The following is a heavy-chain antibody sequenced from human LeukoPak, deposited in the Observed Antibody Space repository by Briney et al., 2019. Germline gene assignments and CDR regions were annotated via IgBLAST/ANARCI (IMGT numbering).Heavy chain of an antibody. Sequence: QSGGSLRLSCAASGFTFSSYAMSWVRQAPGKGLEWVSAISGSGGSTYYADSVKGRFTISRDNSKNTLYLQMNSLRAEDTAVYYCAKEDRTVRGVPDVGFDYWGQGTLVTVSS. J-gene: IGHJ4*02. CDR3: AKEDRTVRGVPDVGFDY. CDR1: GFTFSSYA. V-gene: IGHV3-23*01. CDR2: ISGSGGST. D-gene: IGHD3-10*01.